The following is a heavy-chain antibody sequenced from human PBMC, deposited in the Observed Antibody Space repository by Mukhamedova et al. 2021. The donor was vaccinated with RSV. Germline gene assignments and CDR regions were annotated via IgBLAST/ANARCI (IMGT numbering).Heavy chain of an antibody. Sequence: YADSVKGRFTISKDNSRNTLYLQMNSLRAEDTALYYCARDQGGSQLLQYWGQGTLVTVSS. CDR3: ARDQGGSQLLQY. J-gene: IGHJ4*02. D-gene: IGHD1-26*01. V-gene: IGHV3-33*01.